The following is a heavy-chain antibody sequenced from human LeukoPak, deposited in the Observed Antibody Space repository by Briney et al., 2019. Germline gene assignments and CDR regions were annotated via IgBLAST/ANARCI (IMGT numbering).Heavy chain of an antibody. J-gene: IGHJ4*02. V-gene: IGHV4-4*02. Sequence: SETLSLTCAVSGGSISSSNWWSWVRQPPGKGLEWIGEIYHSGRTNYNPSLKSRVTISVDKSKNQFSLKLSSVTSADTAGYYCGRGPLDGDLDYWGQGTLVTVSS. CDR2: IYHSGRT. CDR1: GGSISSSNW. CDR3: GRGPLDGDLDY.